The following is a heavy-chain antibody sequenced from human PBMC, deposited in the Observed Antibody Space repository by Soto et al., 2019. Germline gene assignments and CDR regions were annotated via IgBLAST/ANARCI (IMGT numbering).Heavy chain of an antibody. D-gene: IGHD6-19*01. V-gene: IGHV1-8*01. Sequence: QVQLVQSGAEVKKPGASVKVSCKASGYTFTSYDINWVRQATGQGLEWMGWMNPNSGNTGYAQKSQARVTMTRNTSISTAYMEVSSLRSVDTAVYYWARDGFSSGCEFDYWGQGTLVTVSS. CDR2: MNPNSGNT. CDR1: GYTFTSYD. CDR3: ARDGFSSGCEFDY. J-gene: IGHJ4*02.